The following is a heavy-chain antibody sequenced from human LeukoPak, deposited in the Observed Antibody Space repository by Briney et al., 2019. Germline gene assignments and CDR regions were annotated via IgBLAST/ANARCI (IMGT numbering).Heavy chain of an antibody. CDR3: AREVVGVAGWYYYMDV. D-gene: IGHD6-19*01. Sequence: SETLSLTCAVYGGSFSGYYWSWIRQPPGKGLEWIGEINHSGSTNYNPSLKSRVTISVDTSKNQFSLNLSSVTAADTAVYYCAREVVGVAGWYYYMDVWGKGTTVTVSS. V-gene: IGHV4-34*01. J-gene: IGHJ6*03. CDR1: GGSFSGYY. CDR2: INHSGST.